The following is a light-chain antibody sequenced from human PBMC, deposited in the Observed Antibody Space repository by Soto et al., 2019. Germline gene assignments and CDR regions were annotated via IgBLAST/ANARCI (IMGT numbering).Light chain of an antibody. CDR3: MQSTQLPPT. CDR1: HSLLHITGETF. Sequence: DGVMTQTPLSLSVAPGQPASISCKSSHSLLHITGETFLFWYLQKPGQSPQLLIYEVSTRVSGVPDRFSGSGSGTDFTLEISRVETDDVGIYYCMQSTQLPPTFGQGTRLEIK. V-gene: IGKV2D-29*02. CDR2: EVS. J-gene: IGKJ5*01.